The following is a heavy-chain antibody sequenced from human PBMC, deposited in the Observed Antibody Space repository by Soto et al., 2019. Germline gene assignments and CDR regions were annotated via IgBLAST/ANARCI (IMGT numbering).Heavy chain of an antibody. CDR3: ARGLDYYDSSGYFTTYYFDF. Sequence: GASVKVSCKASGYTFTGYYMHWVRQAPGQGLEWMGWINPNSGGTNYEQKFQGRVTMTRDTSISTAYMELSRLRSADTAVYYCARGLDYYDSSGYFTTYYFDFWGQGALVTVTS. CDR1: GYTFTGYY. V-gene: IGHV1-2*02. CDR2: INPNSGGT. D-gene: IGHD3-22*01. J-gene: IGHJ4*02.